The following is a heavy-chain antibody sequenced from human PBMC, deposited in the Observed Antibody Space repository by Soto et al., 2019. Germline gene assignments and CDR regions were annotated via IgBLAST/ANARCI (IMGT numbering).Heavy chain of an antibody. J-gene: IGHJ6*02. V-gene: IGHV3-48*02. D-gene: IGHD2-2*01. CDR1: GFTFSSYE. Sequence: GGSLRLSCTASGFTFSSYEMTWVRQVPGKGLEWLSYISSSSRITYYADSVKGRFTVSRDNAKNSLYLQMNSLRDEDTAVYYCARDQDIVVAPGAYGMDVWGQGTTVTVSS. CDR2: ISSSSRIT. CDR3: ARDQDIVVAPGAYGMDV.